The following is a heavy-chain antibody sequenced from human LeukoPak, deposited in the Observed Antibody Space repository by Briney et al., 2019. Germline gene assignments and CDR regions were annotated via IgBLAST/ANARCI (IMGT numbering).Heavy chain of an antibody. V-gene: IGHV3-23*01. CDR1: GFTFSNYV. Sequence: GGSLRLSCAASGFTFSNYVMSWVRQAPGKGLEWVSTIASTGSSTYFADSVMGRFTISRDNSKSTLYLQMNSLRAEDTAVYYCAKYRSTAGEYWGQGTLVTVSS. J-gene: IGHJ4*02. D-gene: IGHD6-13*01. CDR3: AKYRSTAGEY. CDR2: IASTGSST.